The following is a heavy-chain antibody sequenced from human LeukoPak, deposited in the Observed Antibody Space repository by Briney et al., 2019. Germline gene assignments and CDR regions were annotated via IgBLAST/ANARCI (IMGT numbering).Heavy chain of an antibody. CDR3: ASARNYYYYYMDV. J-gene: IGHJ6*03. Sequence: SETLSLTCAVYGGSFSGYYWSWIRQPPGKGLEWIGEINHSGSTNYNPSLKSRVTISVDTSKNQFSLKLSSVTAADTAVYYCASARNYYYYYMDVWGKGTTVTISS. CDR2: INHSGST. CDR1: GGSFSGYY. V-gene: IGHV4-34*01. D-gene: IGHD1-14*01.